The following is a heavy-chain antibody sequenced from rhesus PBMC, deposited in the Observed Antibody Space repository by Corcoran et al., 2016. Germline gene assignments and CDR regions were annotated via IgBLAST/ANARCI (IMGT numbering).Heavy chain of an antibody. J-gene: IGHJ3*01. CDR2: IYGGRGST. CDR3: ARHVAFDF. V-gene: IGHV4S7*01. CDR1: GGSISSRNW. Sequence: QVQLQESGPGLVKPSETLSLTFAVSGGSISSRNWWRWIRQSPGKGLEWIGYIYGGRGSTSYNPSLKSRVTISTDTSKNQFSLKLSSVTAADTAVYYCARHVAFDFWGQGLRVTVSS.